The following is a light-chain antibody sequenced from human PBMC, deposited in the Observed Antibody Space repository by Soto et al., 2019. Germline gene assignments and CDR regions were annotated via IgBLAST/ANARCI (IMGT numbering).Light chain of an antibody. CDR2: GAS. V-gene: IGKV3-15*01. Sequence: ETVMTQSPATLSVSPGERATLSCRASQSVSSNLAWYQQKPGQALRLLVYGASTRAAGIPVRFSGSGSGTEFTLTISSLQSEDFAVYYCLQYNNWHPWTFGQGTKLELK. CDR3: LQYNNWHPWT. J-gene: IGKJ2*02. CDR1: QSVSSN.